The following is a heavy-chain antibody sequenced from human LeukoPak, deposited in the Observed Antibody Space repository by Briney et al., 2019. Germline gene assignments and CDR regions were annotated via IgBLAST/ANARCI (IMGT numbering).Heavy chain of an antibody. CDR1: GGSISSYY. Sequence: KPSETLSLTCTVSGGSISSYYWSWIRQPPGKGLEWIGYIYYSGSTNYNPSLKSRVTISVDTSKNQFSLKLSSVTAADTAVYYCARGYAGATTFDYWGRGTLVTVSS. CDR3: ARGYAGATTFDY. D-gene: IGHD1-26*01. CDR2: IYYSGST. V-gene: IGHV4-59*01. J-gene: IGHJ4*02.